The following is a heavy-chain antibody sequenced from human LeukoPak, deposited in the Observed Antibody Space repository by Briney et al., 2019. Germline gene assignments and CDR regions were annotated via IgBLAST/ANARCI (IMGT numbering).Heavy chain of an antibody. CDR3: ARGGYSYGYDSSGY. Sequence: ASVKVSCKASGYTFTSYGISWVRQAPGQGLEWMGWISAYNGNTNYAQKFQGRVTITADKSTSTAYMELSSLRSEDTAVYYCARGGYSYGYDSSGYWGQGTLVTVSS. J-gene: IGHJ4*02. CDR2: ISAYNGNT. CDR1: GYTFTSYG. D-gene: IGHD5-18*01. V-gene: IGHV1-18*01.